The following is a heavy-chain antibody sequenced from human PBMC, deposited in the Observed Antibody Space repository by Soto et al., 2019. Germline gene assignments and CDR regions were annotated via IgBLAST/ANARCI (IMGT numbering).Heavy chain of an antibody. V-gene: IGHV1-69*02. CDR1: GGSFTSYN. CDR2: INPMADVL. J-gene: IGHJ5*02. CDR3: ARALYSYGPKFDP. Sequence: SVKVSCKASGGSFTSYNLQWVRQAPGQGLEWMGRINPMADVLHYAQRFQGRVTITADRSTGIGYMELSSLTTEDTAVYYCARALYSYGPKFDPWGQGTLVTVS. D-gene: IGHD5-18*01.